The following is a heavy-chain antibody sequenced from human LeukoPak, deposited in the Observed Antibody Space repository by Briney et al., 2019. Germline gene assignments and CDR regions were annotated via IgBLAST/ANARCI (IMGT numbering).Heavy chain of an antibody. CDR3: ARARGGWGYYYYMDV. D-gene: IGHD6-19*01. V-gene: IGHV3-30*02. J-gene: IGHJ6*03. CDR2: IRQEGRDT. Sequence: GSLRLSCAASGFPFSSHGMHWVRQAPGKGLEWVAYIRQEGRDTYYADSVKGRFTISRDNAKNSLYLQMNSLRAEDTAVYYCARARGGWGYYYYMDVWGKGTTVTISS. CDR1: GFPFSSHG.